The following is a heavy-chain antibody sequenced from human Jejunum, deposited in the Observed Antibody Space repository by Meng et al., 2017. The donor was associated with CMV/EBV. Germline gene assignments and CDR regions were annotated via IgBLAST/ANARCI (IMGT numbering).Heavy chain of an antibody. CDR3: ARAAVDTGDFDL. CDR2: FYYTGST. V-gene: IGHV4-4*07. CDR1: GGSITDYD. J-gene: IGHJ4*02. Sequence: RLQGSGPGPGKPSEPLLLTCTVSGGSITDYDWSWIRHPAGKRLEWIGLFYYTGSTNYNPSLENRVTMSLDTSKNRFSLNLSSVTAADTAVYYCARAAVDTGDFDLWGLGILVTVSS. D-gene: IGHD6-25*01.